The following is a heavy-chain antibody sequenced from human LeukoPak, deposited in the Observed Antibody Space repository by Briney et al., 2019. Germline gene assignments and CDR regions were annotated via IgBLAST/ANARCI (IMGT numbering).Heavy chain of an antibody. Sequence: GGSLRLSCAASGFTFSNAWMNWVRQAPGKGLEWVSAISGSGGSTYYADSVKGRFTISRDNSKNTLYLQMNSLRAEDTAVYYCAKDLYSSGWYYFDYWGQGTLVTVSS. V-gene: IGHV3-23*01. D-gene: IGHD6-19*01. J-gene: IGHJ4*02. CDR1: GFTFSNAW. CDR3: AKDLYSSGWYYFDY. CDR2: ISGSGGST.